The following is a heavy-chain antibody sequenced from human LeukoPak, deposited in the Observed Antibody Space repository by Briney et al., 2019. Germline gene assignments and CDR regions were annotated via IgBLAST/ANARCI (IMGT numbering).Heavy chain of an antibody. V-gene: IGHV3-21*01. D-gene: IGHD3-22*01. CDR2: ISSSSSYI. J-gene: IGHJ3*02. CDR1: GFTFFTYS. CDR3: ARHPEQGKYFYDMGYAFDI. Sequence: GGSLRLSCAASGFTFFTYSMNWVRQAPGKGLEWVSSISSSSSYIYYADSLKGRFTISRDNAKNSLYLQMNSLRAEDTAVYYCARHPEQGKYFYDMGYAFDIWGQGTMVTVSS.